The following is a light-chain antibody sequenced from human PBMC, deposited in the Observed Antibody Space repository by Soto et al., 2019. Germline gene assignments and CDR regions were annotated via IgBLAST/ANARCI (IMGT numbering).Light chain of an antibody. CDR3: QQYYNYPWT. CDR2: KAS. J-gene: IGKJ1*01. Sequence: DIQMTQSPSTLSAFVGDRVTITCRASQSISNWLAWYQQKPGKAPNLLIYKASSLESGVPSRFSGSGSGTEFILTVSSLQPDDFATYYCQQYYNYPWTFGQGTKVDIK. V-gene: IGKV1-5*03. CDR1: QSISNW.